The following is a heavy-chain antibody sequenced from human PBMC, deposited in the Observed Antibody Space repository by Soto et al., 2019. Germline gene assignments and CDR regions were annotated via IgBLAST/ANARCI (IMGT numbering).Heavy chain of an antibody. J-gene: IGHJ4*02. V-gene: IGHV1-69*02. Sequence: GASMKVSCKPSGSTSSSYTISCVRQAPGKGLEWMGRIIPMLGIANYAQKFQGRVTITADKSTSTVYMDLSSLRSDDTAVYYCARDLAAADYWGQGTLVTVSS. CDR1: GSTSSSYT. CDR3: ARDLAAADY. D-gene: IGHD6-13*01. CDR2: IIPMLGIA.